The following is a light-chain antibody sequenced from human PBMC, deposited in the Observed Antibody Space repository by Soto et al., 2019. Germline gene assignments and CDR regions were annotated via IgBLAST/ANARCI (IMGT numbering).Light chain of an antibody. CDR3: QPYDSSNQV. J-gene: IGLJ2*01. CDR2: EDN. V-gene: IGLV6-57*01. Sequence: KFMLTQPHSVSESPGKTVTISCTRSSGSIASNYVQWYQQRPGSSPTTVIYEDNQRPSGVPDRFSGSIDSSSNSASLTISGLKTEDEADYYCQPYDSSNQVFGGGTKLTVL. CDR1: SGSIASNY.